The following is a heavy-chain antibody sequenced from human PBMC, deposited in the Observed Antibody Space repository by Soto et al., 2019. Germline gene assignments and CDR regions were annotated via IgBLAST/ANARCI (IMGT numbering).Heavy chain of an antibody. V-gene: IGHV5-51*01. CDR1: GYSFTSYW. CDR2: IYPGDSDT. J-gene: IGHJ4*02. CDR3: ARLPEYSSSSAPFDY. Sequence: GESLKVSCKGSGYSFTSYWIGWVRQMPGKGLEWMGIIYPGDSDTRYSPSFQGQVTISADKSISTAYLQWSSLKASDTAMYYCARLPEYSSSSAPFDYWGQGTLATVSS. D-gene: IGHD6-6*01.